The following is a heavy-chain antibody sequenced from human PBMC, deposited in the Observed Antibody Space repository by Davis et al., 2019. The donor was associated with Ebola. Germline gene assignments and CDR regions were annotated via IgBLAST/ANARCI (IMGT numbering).Heavy chain of an antibody. V-gene: IGHV3-33*01. CDR2: IWYDGSNK. Sequence: GESLKISCAAPGFTFSSYDMHWVRQAPGKGLEWVAVIWYDGSNKYYVDSVKGRFTISRDNSKNTLYLQMNSLRAEDTAVYYCAREVKGGMDVWGQGTTVTVSS. CDR1: GFTFSSYD. J-gene: IGHJ6*02. CDR3: AREVKGGMDV.